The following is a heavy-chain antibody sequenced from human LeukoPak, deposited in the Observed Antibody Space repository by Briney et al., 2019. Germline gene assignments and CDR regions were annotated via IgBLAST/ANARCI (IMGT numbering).Heavy chain of an antibody. D-gene: IGHD6-13*01. CDR1: GGTFSSYA. Sequence: SVKVSCKASGGTFSSYAISWVRQAPGHGLECMGGIIPIFGTANYAQKFNGRVTITTDESTSTAYMELSSRRSEDTAVYYCASLSRGSSSWYGKYNWLDPWGQGTLVTVSS. CDR3: ASLSRGSSSWYGKYNWLDP. CDR2: IIPIFGTA. J-gene: IGHJ5*02. V-gene: IGHV1-69*05.